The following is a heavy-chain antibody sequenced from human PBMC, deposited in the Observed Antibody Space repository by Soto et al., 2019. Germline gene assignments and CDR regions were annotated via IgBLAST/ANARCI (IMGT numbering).Heavy chain of an antibody. J-gene: IGHJ3*02. D-gene: IGHD3-22*01. CDR1: GFTFSSYA. V-gene: IGHV3-30-3*01. Sequence: GGSLRLSCAASGFTFSSYAMHWVRQAPGKGLEWVAVISYDGSNKYYADSVKGRFTISRDNSKNTLYLQMNSLRAEDTAVYYCAREVEAYDSSGYYHPRYAFDIWGQGTMVTVSS. CDR2: ISYDGSNK. CDR3: AREVEAYDSSGYYHPRYAFDI.